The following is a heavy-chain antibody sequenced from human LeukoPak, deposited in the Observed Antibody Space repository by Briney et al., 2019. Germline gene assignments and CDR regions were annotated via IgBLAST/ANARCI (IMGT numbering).Heavy chain of an antibody. Sequence: ASVKVSCKASGYTFTSYDINWVRQATGQGPEWMGWMNPNSGNTGSAQRFQGRVTMTRDTSRSTAYMELRSLTSEDTAVYYCARGPLVRLPSSFDPWGQGTLVTVSS. V-gene: IGHV1-8*01. CDR2: MNPNSGNT. CDR3: ARGPLVRLPSSFDP. CDR1: GYTFTSYD. D-gene: IGHD3-16*02. J-gene: IGHJ5*02.